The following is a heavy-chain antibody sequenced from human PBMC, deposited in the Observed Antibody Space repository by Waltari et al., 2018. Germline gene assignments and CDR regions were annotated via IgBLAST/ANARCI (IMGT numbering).Heavy chain of an antibody. V-gene: IGHV4-34*01. D-gene: IGHD6-13*01. Sequence: QVQLQQWGAGLLKPSETLYLTCAVYGGSFSGYYCSWISKPPGKGLEWTGEINHSGSTNYNPSLKSRVTISVDTSKNQFSLKLSSVTAADTAVYYCARRRAAAGGAHSFDYWGQGTLVTVSS. CDR2: INHSGST. CDR3: ARRRAAAGGAHSFDY. J-gene: IGHJ4*02. CDR1: GGSFSGYY.